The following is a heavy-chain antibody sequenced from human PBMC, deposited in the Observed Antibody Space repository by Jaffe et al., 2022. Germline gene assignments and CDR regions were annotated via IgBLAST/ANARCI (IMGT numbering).Heavy chain of an antibody. D-gene: IGHD6-13*01. CDR3: VRTDPDARHSAQQLVLSWFDP. CDR1: GYSISSGYY. J-gene: IGHJ5*02. CDR2: IYHSGST. V-gene: IGHV4-38-2*01. Sequence: QVQLQESGPGLVKPSETLSLTCAVSGYSISSGYYWGWIRQPPGKGLEWIGSIYHSGSTYYNPSLKSRVTISVDTSKNQFSLKLSSVTAADTAVYYCVRTDPDARHSAQQLVLSWFDPWGQGTLVTVSS.